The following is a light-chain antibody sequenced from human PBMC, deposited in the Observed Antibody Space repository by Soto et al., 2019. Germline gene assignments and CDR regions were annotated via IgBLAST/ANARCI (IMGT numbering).Light chain of an antibody. J-gene: IGLJ2*01. CDR1: SSDVGGYNY. V-gene: IGLV2-14*01. CDR3: TYNTSSSTV. Sequence: QSALTQPASVSGSPGQSITISCTGTSSDVGGYNYVSWYQQHPGKAPKLMIYDVSNRPSGVSNRFSGSKSGNTASLTISGHHAEDEADYCSTYNTSSSTVFGGGTKLTVL. CDR2: DVS.